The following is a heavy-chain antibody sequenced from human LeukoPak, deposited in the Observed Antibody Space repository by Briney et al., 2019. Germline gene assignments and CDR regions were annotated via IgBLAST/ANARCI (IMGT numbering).Heavy chain of an antibody. V-gene: IGHV4-4*07. CDR2: IYTSGST. Sequence: GSLRLSCAASGFTFSDYYMSWIRQPAGKGLEWIGRIYTSGSTNYNPSLKSRVTMPVDTSKNQFSLKLSSVTAADTAVYYCARTLWFGELSSWGQGTLVTVSS. CDR1: GFTFSDYY. D-gene: IGHD3-10*01. J-gene: IGHJ5*02. CDR3: ARTLWFGELSS.